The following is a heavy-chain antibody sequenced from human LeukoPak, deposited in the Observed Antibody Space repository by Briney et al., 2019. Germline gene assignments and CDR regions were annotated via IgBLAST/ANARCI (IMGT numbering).Heavy chain of an antibody. J-gene: IGHJ3*02. V-gene: IGHV3-21*01. CDR2: ISSSSSYI. Sequence: PGGSLRLSCAASGFTFSSYAMSWVRQAPGKGLEWVSSISSSSSYIYYADSVKGRFTISRDNAKNSLYLQMNSLRAEDTAVYYCARVIVGAFLGAFDIWGQGTMVTVSS. D-gene: IGHD1-26*01. CDR3: ARVIVGAFLGAFDI. CDR1: GFTFSSYA.